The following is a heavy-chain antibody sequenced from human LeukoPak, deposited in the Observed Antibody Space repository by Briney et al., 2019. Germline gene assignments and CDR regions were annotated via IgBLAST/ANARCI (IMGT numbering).Heavy chain of an antibody. V-gene: IGHV3-30*02. CDR1: GFTFSAYG. CDR2: IRYDGSTK. J-gene: IGHJ4*02. CDR3: ATDRAEYYYDSSGYYSH. Sequence: GGSLRLSCAASGFTFSAYGMHWVRQVPGKGLQWVAFIRYDGSTKYYADSVKGRFTVSRDNSKNTLYLQMNSLRAEDTAVYYCATDRAEYYYDSSGYYSHWGLGALVTVSS. D-gene: IGHD3-22*01.